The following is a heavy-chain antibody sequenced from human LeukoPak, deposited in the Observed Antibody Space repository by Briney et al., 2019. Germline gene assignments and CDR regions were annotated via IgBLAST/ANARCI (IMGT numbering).Heavy chain of an antibody. CDR2: FIPIFGTA. CDR1: GYTFTGYY. CDR3: ARGPDIVLMVYEHYFDY. D-gene: IGHD2-8*01. J-gene: IGHJ4*02. Sequence: ASVKVSCKASGYTFTGYYMHWVRQAPGQGLEWMGGFIPIFGTANYAQKFQGRVTITTDESTSTAYMELSSLRSEDTAVYYCARGPDIVLMVYEHYFDYWGQGTLVTVSS. V-gene: IGHV1-69*05.